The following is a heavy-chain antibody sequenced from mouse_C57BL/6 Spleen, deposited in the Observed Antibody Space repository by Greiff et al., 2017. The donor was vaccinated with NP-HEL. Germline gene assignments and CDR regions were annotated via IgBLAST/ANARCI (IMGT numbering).Heavy chain of an antibody. V-gene: IGHV14-2*01. D-gene: IGHD1-1*01. CDR2: IDPEDGET. J-gene: IGHJ3*01. Sequence: EVKLMESGAELVKPGASVKLSCTASGFNIKDYYMHWVKQRTEQGLEWIGRIDPEDGETKYAPKFQGKATITADTSSNTAYLQLSSLTSEDTAVYYCARATVVAPSFAYWGQGTLVTVSA. CDR1: GFNIKDYY. CDR3: ARATVVAPSFAY.